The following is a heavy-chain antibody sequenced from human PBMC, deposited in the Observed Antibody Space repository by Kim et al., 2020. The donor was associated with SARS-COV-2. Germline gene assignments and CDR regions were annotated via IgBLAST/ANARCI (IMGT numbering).Heavy chain of an antibody. CDR1: GFTVSSNY. Sequence: GGSLRLSCAASGFTVSSNYMSWVRQAPGKGLEWVSVIYSGGSTYYADSVKGRFTISRDNSKNTLYLQMNSLRAEDTAVYYCARERGGGSYRHRNWFDPWGQGTLVTVSS. V-gene: IGHV3-66*01. CDR2: IYSGGST. J-gene: IGHJ5*02. D-gene: IGHD1-26*01. CDR3: ARERGGGSYRHRNWFDP.